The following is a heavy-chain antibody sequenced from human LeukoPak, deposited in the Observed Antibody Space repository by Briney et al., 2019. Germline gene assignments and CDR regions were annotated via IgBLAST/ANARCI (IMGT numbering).Heavy chain of an antibody. CDR2: IFGYNGNT. V-gene: IGHV1-18*01. D-gene: IGHD3-10*01. CDR3: VRRSPFGSGRETNV. CDR1: GYSFTDYG. J-gene: IGHJ3*01. Sequence: ASVKVSCKASGYSFTDYGINWVRQAPGQGLEWMGWIFGYNGNTTYAQDFQGRVAMTLDTSTNTAYMEVMSLKSDDTAVYYCVRRSPFGSGRETNVWGQGTMVIVSS.